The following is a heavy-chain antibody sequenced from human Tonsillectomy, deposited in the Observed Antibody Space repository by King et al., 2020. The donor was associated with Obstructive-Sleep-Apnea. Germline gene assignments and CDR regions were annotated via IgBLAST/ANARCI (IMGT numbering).Heavy chain of an antibody. J-gene: IGHJ4*02. CDR3: ARGDSHYYDNSGYCYDY. V-gene: IGHV3-7*01. D-gene: IGHD3-22*01. CDR2: IKPDGSKR. Sequence: VQLVESGGGLVQPGGSLRLSRAASGFSFSSYWMSWVRQVPGKGLDWVANIKPDGSKRYYVDSLKGRFTISRDNAKNSLYLQMNSLRGEDTAVYYCARGDSHYYDNSGYCYDYWGQGTLVTVSS. CDR1: GFSFSSYW.